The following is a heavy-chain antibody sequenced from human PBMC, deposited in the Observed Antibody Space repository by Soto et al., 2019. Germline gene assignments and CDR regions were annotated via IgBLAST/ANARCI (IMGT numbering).Heavy chain of an antibody. J-gene: IGHJ4*02. CDR2: NNIGNGNT. V-gene: IGHV1-3*04. D-gene: IGHD1-1*01. CDR3: AKRTGRYFDR. Sequence: GASVKVSCKASGYTFTNHAIHWVRQAPGQRLEWIGWNNIGNGNTKYSQTFQGRVTLTRDTSANTAYMDLSSLDSEDTAVYYCAKRTGRYFDRWGQGTLVTVSS. CDR1: GYTFTNHA.